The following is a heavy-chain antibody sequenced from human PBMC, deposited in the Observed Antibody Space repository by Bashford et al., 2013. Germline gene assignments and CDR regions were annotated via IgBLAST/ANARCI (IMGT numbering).Heavy chain of an antibody. CDR3: ASTRIYGGTHDY. J-gene: IGHJ4*02. CDR1: GGTFSSYA. CDR2: IIPIFGTA. Sequence: SVKVSCKASGGTFSSYAISWVRQAPGQGLEWMGGIIPIFGTANYAQKFQGRVTITADESTSTAYMELSSLRSEDTAVYYCASTRIYGGTHDYWGQGTLVTVSS. V-gene: IGHV1-69*13. D-gene: IGHD4-23*01.